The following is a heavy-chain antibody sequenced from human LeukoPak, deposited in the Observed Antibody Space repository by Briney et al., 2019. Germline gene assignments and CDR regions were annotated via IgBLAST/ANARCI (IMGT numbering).Heavy chain of an antibody. CDR3: ARDDGLGFDP. J-gene: IGHJ5*02. D-gene: IGHD5-12*01. CDR1: GFTFSSYG. CDR2: IWYDGSNE. V-gene: IGHV3-33*01. Sequence: GRSLRLSCAASGFTFSSYGMHWVRQAPGKGLEWVAVIWYDGSNEYYADSVKGRFTISRDNSRNTVYLQMNSLRAEDMAVYYCARDDGLGFDPWGQGTLVTVSS.